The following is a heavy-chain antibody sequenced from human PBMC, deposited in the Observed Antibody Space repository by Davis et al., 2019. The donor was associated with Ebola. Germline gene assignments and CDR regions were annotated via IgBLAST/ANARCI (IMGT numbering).Heavy chain of an antibody. D-gene: IGHD3-3*01. CDR1: GIAFSGSA. CDR3: SRHSPFRFLDY. V-gene: IGHV3-73*01. Sequence: PGGSLRLSCAASGIAFSGSAVHWVRQASGKGLEWVGRIRSKANSFATEFAASVKGRFTISRDDSKNTAYLQMNSLKTEDTAVYYCSRHSPFRFLDYWGQGTLVNVSS. J-gene: IGHJ4*02. CDR2: IRSKANSFAT.